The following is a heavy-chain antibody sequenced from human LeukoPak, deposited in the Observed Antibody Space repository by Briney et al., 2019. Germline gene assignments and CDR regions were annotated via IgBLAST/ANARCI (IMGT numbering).Heavy chain of an antibody. J-gene: IGHJ4*02. CDR3: ARDRHTMIVSGYLGY. CDR1: GYTFTSYY. D-gene: IGHD3-22*01. CDR2: INPSGGST. Sequence: ASVKVSCKASGYTFTSYYMHWVRQAPGQGLEWMGIINPSGGSTSYAQKFQGRVTMTRDTSTSTVYMELSSLRSEDTAVYYCARDRHTMIVSGYLGYWGQGTLVTVSS. V-gene: IGHV1-46*01.